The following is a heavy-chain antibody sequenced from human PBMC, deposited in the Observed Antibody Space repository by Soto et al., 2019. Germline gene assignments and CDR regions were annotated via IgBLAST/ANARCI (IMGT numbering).Heavy chain of an antibody. CDR3: AGGGDILTGPYYYYGMDV. V-gene: IGHV4-59*01. CDR1: GGSISSYY. J-gene: IGHJ6*02. Sequence: TLSLTCTVSGGSISSYYWSWIRQPPGKGLEWIGYIYYSGSTNYNPSLKSRVTISVDTSKNQFSLKLSSVTAADTAVYYCAGGGDILTGPYYYYGMDVWGQGTTVTVSS. CDR2: IYYSGST. D-gene: IGHD3-9*01.